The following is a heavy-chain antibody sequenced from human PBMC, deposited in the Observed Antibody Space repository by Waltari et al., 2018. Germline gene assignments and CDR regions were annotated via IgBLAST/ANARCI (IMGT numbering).Heavy chain of an antibody. V-gene: IGHV4-31*03. J-gene: IGHJ4*02. Sequence: QMQLQESGPGLVKPSQTLSLTCTVSGASISRGFYYWTWLRRHPVRGLEWIGYIYETGTTYYNPSLRSRVTISVDTSKNEVSLNLSSVSDADTAVYYCARGLNFDDTSGYYGCDYYDFWGQGIQVTVSS. CDR3: ARGLNFDDTSGYYGCDYYDF. CDR1: GASISRGFYY. CDR2: IYETGTT. D-gene: IGHD3-22*01.